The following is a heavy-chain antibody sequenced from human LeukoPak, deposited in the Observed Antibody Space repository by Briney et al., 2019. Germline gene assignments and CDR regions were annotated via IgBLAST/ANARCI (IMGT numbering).Heavy chain of an antibody. Sequence: GGSLRLSCAASGFTFSSYEMNWVRQAPGKGLEWVSYITNGGSTIYYADSVKGRFTISRDNAKNSLYLQMNSLRPEDTAVYYCARLAVYGDYVFDYWGQGTLVTVSS. CDR2: ITNGGSTI. V-gene: IGHV3-48*03. J-gene: IGHJ4*02. CDR1: GFTFSSYE. D-gene: IGHD4-17*01. CDR3: ARLAVYGDYVFDY.